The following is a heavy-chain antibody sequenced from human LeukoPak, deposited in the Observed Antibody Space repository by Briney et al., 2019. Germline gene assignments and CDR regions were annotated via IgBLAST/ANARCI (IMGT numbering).Heavy chain of an antibody. CDR3: AKDRVYCSGGSCYPTNWFDP. CDR2: ISGSGGST. D-gene: IGHD2-15*01. J-gene: IGHJ5*02. V-gene: IGHV3-23*01. CDR1: GFTFSSYA. Sequence: GGSLRLSCAASGFTFSSYAMSWVRHAPGKGLEWVSAISGSGGSTYYADSVKGRFTISRDNSKNTLYLQMNSLRAEDTAVYYCAKDRVYCSGGSCYPTNWFDPWGQGTLVTVSS.